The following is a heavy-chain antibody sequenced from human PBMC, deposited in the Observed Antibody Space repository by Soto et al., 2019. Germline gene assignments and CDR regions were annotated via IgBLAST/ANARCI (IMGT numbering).Heavy chain of an antibody. D-gene: IGHD4-17*01. CDR1: GGSISSYY. CDR2: IYYSGST. V-gene: IGHV4-59*08. Sequence: PSETLSLTCTVSGGSISSYYCSWIRQPPGKGLEWIGYIYYSGSTNYNPSLKSRVTISVDTSKNQFSLKLSSVTAADTAVYYCARHRTYGDYGNFDYWGQGTLVTVSS. J-gene: IGHJ4*02. CDR3: ARHRTYGDYGNFDY.